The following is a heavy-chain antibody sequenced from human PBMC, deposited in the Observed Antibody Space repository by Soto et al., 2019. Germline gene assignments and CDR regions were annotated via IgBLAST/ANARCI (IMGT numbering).Heavy chain of an antibody. Sequence: QVQLVESGGGVVQPGRSLRLSCAASGFTFSSYGMHWVRQAPGKGLEWVAVIWYDGSNKYYADSVKGRFTISRDNSKNTLYLQMNSLRAEDTAVYYCARDRQPIYYYYGMDVWGQGTTVTVSS. CDR2: IWYDGSNK. D-gene: IGHD2-2*01. J-gene: IGHJ6*02. V-gene: IGHV3-33*01. CDR3: ARDRQPIYYYYGMDV. CDR1: GFTFSSYG.